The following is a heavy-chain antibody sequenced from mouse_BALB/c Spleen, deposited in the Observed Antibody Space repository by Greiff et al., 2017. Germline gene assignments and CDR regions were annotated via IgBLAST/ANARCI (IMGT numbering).Heavy chain of an antibody. CDR2: IDPANGNT. CDR1: GFNIKDTY. CDR3: ARGGYYEDYAMDY. J-gene: IGHJ4*01. D-gene: IGHD2-3*01. V-gene: IGHV14-3*02. Sequence: VQLQQSGAELVKPGASVKLSCTASGFNIKDTYMHWVKQRPEQGLEWIGRIDPANGNTKYDPKFQGKATITADTSSNTAYLQLSSLTSEDTAVYYCARGGYYEDYAMDYWGQGTSVTVSS.